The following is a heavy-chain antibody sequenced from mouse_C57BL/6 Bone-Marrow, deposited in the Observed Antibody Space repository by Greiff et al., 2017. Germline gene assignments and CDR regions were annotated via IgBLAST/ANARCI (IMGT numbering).Heavy chain of an antibody. J-gene: IGHJ4*01. D-gene: IGHD1-1*01. CDR2: INYDGSST. CDR3: ARDNALLRYMDY. CDR1: GFTFSDYY. Sequence: DVKLVESEGGLVQPGSSMKLSCTASGFTFSDYYMAWVRQVPEKGLEWVANINYDGSSTYYLDSLKSRFIISRDNAKNILYLQMSSLKSEDTATYYCARDNALLRYMDYWGQGTSVTVSS. V-gene: IGHV5-16*01.